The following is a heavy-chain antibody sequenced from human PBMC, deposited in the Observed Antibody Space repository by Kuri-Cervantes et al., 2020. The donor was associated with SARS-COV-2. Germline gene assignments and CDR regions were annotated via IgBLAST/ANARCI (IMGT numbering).Heavy chain of an antibody. CDR1: GYTFTSYY. J-gene: IGHJ4*02. Sequence: SVKVSCKASGYTFTSYYTHWVRQAPGQGLEWMGGIIPIFGTANYAQKFQGRVTITADESTSTAYMELSSLRSEDTAVYYCARIRTTRYDSSGYYSDYWGQGTLVTVSS. D-gene: IGHD3-22*01. CDR2: IIPIFGTA. V-gene: IGHV1-69*13. CDR3: ARIRTTRYDSSGYYSDY.